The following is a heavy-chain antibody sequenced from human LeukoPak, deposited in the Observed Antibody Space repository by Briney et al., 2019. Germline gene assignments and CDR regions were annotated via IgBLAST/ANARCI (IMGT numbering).Heavy chain of an antibody. CDR3: ARDLVQLWSKDY. D-gene: IGHD5-18*01. Sequence: GGSLRLSCAASGFTFSNYEFNWVRQAPGKGLEGVSYISSSGRNIYYADSVKGRFTISRDNAKNSLYLQMNSLRDEDTAVYYCARDLVQLWSKDYWGQGTLVTVSS. CDR1: GFTFSNYE. J-gene: IGHJ4*02. CDR2: ISSSGRNI. V-gene: IGHV3-48*03.